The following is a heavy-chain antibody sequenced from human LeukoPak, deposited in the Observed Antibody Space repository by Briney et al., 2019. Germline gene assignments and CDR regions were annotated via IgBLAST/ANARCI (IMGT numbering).Heavy chain of an antibody. D-gene: IGHD3-9*01. Sequence: SETLSLTCTVSGGSISSYYRSWIRQPPGKGLEWIGYIYYSGSTNYNPSLKSRVTISVDTSKNQFSLKLSSVTAADTAVYYCARHPFRSYYDILTGASWGQGTLVTVSS. CDR2: IYYSGST. CDR1: GGSISSYY. V-gene: IGHV4-59*08. J-gene: IGHJ5*02. CDR3: ARHPFRSYYDILTGAS.